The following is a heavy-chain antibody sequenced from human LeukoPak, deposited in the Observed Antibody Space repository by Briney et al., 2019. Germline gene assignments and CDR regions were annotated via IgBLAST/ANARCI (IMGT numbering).Heavy chain of an antibody. D-gene: IGHD2-21*01. V-gene: IGHV1-46*01. Sequence: GASVKVSCKASGYTFTSYHLHWVRQAPGQGLEWLAIINPSGGSTSYAQNFQGRVTMTRDTSTSTVYMELSSLRSEDTAVYYCARADLFAFDYWGQGTLATVSS. CDR2: INPSGGST. J-gene: IGHJ4*02. CDR3: ARADLFAFDY. CDR1: GYTFTSYH.